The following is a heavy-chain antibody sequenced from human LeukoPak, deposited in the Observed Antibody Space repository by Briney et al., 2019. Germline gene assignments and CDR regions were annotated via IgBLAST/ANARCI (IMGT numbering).Heavy chain of an antibody. J-gene: IGHJ4*02. CDR1: GFTVSSNY. D-gene: IGHD3-10*01. CDR3: ARVTTSGSYKFGN. Sequence: GGSLRLSCAASGFTVSSNYMSWVRQAPGKGLEWVSVIYSGGSTYYADSVKGRFTISRDNSKNTLYLQMNSLRAEDTAVYYCARVTTSGSYKFGNWGQGTLVTVSS. CDR2: IYSGGST. V-gene: IGHV3-53*01.